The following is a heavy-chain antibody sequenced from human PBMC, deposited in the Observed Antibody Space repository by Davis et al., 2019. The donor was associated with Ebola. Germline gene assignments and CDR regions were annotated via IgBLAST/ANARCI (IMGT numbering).Heavy chain of an antibody. V-gene: IGHV1-69*13. CDR2: LVPLFARP. Sequence: SVKVSCKASGDTFSTNTVIWVRQAPGQGLEWMGELVPLFARPNYSQKFQGRVTITADESTTTAYMELSALGSDDSAMYYCATAENSFGVVLRHYFESWGQGTLVTVSA. CDR3: ATAENSFGVVLRHYFES. D-gene: IGHD3-3*01. CDR1: GDTFSTNT. J-gene: IGHJ4*02.